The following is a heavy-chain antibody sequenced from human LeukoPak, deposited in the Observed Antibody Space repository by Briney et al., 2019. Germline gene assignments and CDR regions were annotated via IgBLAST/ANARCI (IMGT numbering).Heavy chain of an antibody. D-gene: IGHD3-3*01. CDR3: ASSRHYGY. V-gene: IGHV3-23*01. Sequence: PGGSVTLSCAASGFTFSIYAMNWVRQAPGKGLEWVSAMSYSGETTYYADSVKGRFTISRDNPKNTLFLQMNSLRAEDRAVYYCASSRHYGYWGQGTLVTVSS. J-gene: IGHJ4*02. CDR1: GFTFSIYA. CDR2: MSYSGETT.